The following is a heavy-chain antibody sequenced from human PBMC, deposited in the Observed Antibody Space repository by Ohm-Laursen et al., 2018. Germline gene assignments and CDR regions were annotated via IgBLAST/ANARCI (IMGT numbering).Heavy chain of an antibody. J-gene: IGHJ4*02. CDR3: AKDLNRAGYFDY. V-gene: IGHV3-21*04. Sequence: SLRLSCAASGFTFSSYSMNWVRQAPGKGLEWVSSITARSEYIYYADSVKGRFTISRDNAKNSLYLQMNSLRAEDTAVYYCAKDLNRAGYFDYWGQGTLVTVSS. CDR1: GFTFSSYS. D-gene: IGHD1-14*01. CDR2: ITARSEYI.